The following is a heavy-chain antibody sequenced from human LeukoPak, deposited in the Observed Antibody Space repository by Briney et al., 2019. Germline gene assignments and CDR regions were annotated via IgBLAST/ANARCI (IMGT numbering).Heavy chain of an antibody. CDR2: INHSGST. CDR1: GGSFSGYY. CDR3: ATKVAPSTHELDY. Sequence: PSETLSLTCAVYGGSFSGYYWSWIRQPPGKGLEWIGEINHSGSTNYNPSLKSRVTISVDTSKNQFSLKLGSVTAADTAVYYCATKVAPSTHELDYWGQGTLVTVSS. J-gene: IGHJ4*02. V-gene: IGHV4-34*01. D-gene: IGHD5-12*01.